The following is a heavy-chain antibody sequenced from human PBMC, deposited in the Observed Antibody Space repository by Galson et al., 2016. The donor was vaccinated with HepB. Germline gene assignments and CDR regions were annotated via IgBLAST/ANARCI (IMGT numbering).Heavy chain of an antibody. V-gene: IGHV1-3*01. Sequence: SVKVSCKASGYTFINYAWHWVRQAPGQGLEWMGWINAVSGNTDFSPRFLGRVSITRDTSANTAYMELSSLTSEDTAVYYCASGYSSGWFFRFDYWGLGTLLTVSS. CDR1: GYTFINYA. CDR3: ASGYSSGWFFRFDY. D-gene: IGHD6-19*01. J-gene: IGHJ4*02. CDR2: INAVSGNT.